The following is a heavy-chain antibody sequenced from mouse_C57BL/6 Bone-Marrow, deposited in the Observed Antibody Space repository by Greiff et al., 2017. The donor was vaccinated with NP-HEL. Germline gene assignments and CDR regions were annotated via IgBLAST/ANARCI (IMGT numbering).Heavy chain of an antibody. Sequence: EVNVVESEGGLVQPGSSMKLSCTASGFTFSDYYMAWVRQVPEKGLEWVANINYDGSSTYYLDSLKSRFIISRDNAKNILYLQMSSLKSEDTATYYCARDRAYYSNYGYAMDYWGQGTSVTVSS. J-gene: IGHJ4*01. V-gene: IGHV5-16*01. CDR2: INYDGSST. CDR3: ARDRAYYSNYGYAMDY. CDR1: GFTFSDYY. D-gene: IGHD2-5*01.